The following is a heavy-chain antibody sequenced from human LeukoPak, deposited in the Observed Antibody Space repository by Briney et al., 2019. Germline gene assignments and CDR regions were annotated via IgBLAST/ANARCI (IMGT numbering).Heavy chain of an antibody. V-gene: IGHV4-30-4*01. CDR3: ASSLLTGHYLAPVDY. D-gene: IGHD3-9*01. CDR1: GGSISSGDYY. J-gene: IGHJ4*02. Sequence: PSETLSLTCTVSGGSISSGDYYWSWIRQPPGKGLEWIGYIYYSGSTYYNPSLKSRVTISVDTSKNQFSLKLSSVTAADTAVYYCASSLLTGHYLAPVDYWGQGTLVTVSS. CDR2: IYYSGST.